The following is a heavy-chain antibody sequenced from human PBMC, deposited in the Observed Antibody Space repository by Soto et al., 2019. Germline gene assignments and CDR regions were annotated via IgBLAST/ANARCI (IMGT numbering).Heavy chain of an antibody. CDR3: AKGSVVVAAKFDS. CDR2: ISSSGYST. J-gene: IGHJ4*02. V-gene: IGHV3-23*01. D-gene: IGHD2-21*02. Sequence: GGSLRLSCAASGFTFNNYAMSWVRQAPGKGLEWVSAISSSGYSTYYADSVKGRFTISRDNSKNTVYLQMNNLRAEDTAVYYCAKGSVVVAAKFDSWGQGTLVTV. CDR1: GFTFNNYA.